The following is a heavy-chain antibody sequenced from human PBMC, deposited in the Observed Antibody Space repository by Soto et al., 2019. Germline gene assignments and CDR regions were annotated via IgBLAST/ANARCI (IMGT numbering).Heavy chain of an antibody. V-gene: IGHV4-34*01. Sequence: SETLSLTCAVYGGSFSGYYWSWIRQPPGKGLEWIGEINHSGSTNYNPSLKSRVTISVDTSKNQFSLKLSSVTAADTAVYYCARGGPYCTNGVCYKRYYYYMDVWGKGTTVTVSS. D-gene: IGHD2-8*01. CDR2: INHSGST. J-gene: IGHJ6*03. CDR3: ARGGPYCTNGVCYKRYYYYMDV. CDR1: GGSFSGYY.